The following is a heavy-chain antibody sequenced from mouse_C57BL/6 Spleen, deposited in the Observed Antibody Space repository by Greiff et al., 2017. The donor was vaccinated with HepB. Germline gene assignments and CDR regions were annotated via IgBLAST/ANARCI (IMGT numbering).Heavy chain of an antibody. CDR2: ISDGGSYT. D-gene: IGHD1-1*01. V-gene: IGHV5-4*01. CDR3: ARDVPYGSSYPLYYFDY. J-gene: IGHJ2*01. CDR1: GFTFSSYA. Sequence: EVKLVESGGGLVKPGGSLKLSCAASGFTFSSYAMSWVRQTPEKRLEWVATISDGGSYTYYPDNVKGRFTISRDNAKNNLYLQMSHLKSEDTAMYYCARDVPYGSSYPLYYFDYWGQGTTLTVSS.